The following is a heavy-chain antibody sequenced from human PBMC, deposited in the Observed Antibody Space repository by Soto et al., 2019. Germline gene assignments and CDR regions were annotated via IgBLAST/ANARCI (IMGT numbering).Heavy chain of an antibody. D-gene: IGHD3-10*01. CDR3: ARDREINYMDV. J-gene: IGHJ6*03. Sequence: SWVRQAPGKGLEWVSVIYSGGSTYYADSVKGRFTISRDNSKNTLYLQMNSLRAEDTAVYYCARDREINYMDVWGKGTTVTVSS. CDR2: IYSGGST. V-gene: IGHV3-66*01.